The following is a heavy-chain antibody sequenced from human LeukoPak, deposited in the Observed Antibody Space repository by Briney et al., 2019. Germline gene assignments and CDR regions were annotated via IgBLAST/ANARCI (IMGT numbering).Heavy chain of an antibody. CDR1: GFTFSGFW. Sequence: RGSLRLSCAASGFTFSGFWMHWVRQAPGKGLVWVSTIKTDGSSTTYAGSVKGRFTISRDNAKNTLYLQMNSLRAEDTAVYFCARDSYYRMDVWGQGTTVTVSS. J-gene: IGHJ6*02. V-gene: IGHV3-74*01. CDR2: IKTDGSST. CDR3: ARDSYYRMDV.